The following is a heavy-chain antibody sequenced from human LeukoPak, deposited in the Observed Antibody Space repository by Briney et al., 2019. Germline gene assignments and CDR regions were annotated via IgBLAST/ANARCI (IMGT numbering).Heavy chain of an antibody. V-gene: IGHV3-7*04. CDR1: GFSLSNNW. CDR3: ARGKAVDI. J-gene: IGHJ3*02. CDR2: IKEDGSEK. Sequence: GGSLRLSCVGSGFSLSNNWLTWVRQAPGKGLEWVANIKEDGSEKYYVDSVKGRFTISRDNTENSLYLQMNSLRAEDTAVYYCARGKAVDIWGQGTMVTVS.